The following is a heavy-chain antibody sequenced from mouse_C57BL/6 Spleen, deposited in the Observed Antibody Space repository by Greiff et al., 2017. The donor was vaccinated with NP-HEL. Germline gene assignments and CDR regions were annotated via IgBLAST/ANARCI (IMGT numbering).Heavy chain of an antibody. Sequence: QVQLQQSGAELARPGASVKMSCKASGYTFTSYGISWVKQRTGQGLEWIGEIYPRSGNTYYNEKFKGKATLTADKSSSTAYMALRSLTSEDSAVYFCARPVVDYFDYWGQGTTLTVSS. V-gene: IGHV1-81*01. J-gene: IGHJ2*01. CDR1: GYTFTSYG. CDR3: ARPVVDYFDY. D-gene: IGHD1-1*01. CDR2: IYPRSGNT.